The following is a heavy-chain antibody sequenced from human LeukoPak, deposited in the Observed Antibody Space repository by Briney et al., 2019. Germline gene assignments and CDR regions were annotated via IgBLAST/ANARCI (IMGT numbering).Heavy chain of an antibody. D-gene: IGHD5-18*01. V-gene: IGHV4-4*02. Sequence: SETLSLTCAVSGGSISNSNWWSWVRQPPGKGLEWIGQISHRGSANYNPSLKSRVTISVDKSKNQFSLKLTSVTAADTALYFCAREGYIYGYYFDYWGQGTLVTVSS. J-gene: IGHJ4*02. CDR2: ISHRGSA. CDR3: AREGYIYGYYFDY. CDR1: GGSISNSNW.